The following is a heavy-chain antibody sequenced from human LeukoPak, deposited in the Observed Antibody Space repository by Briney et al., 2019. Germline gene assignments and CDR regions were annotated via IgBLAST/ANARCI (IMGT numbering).Heavy chain of an antibody. Sequence: ASVKVSCKASGFTFTSSAVQWVRQARGQRLEWIGWIVVGSGNTNYAQKFQERVTITRDMSTSTAYMELSSLRSEGTAVYYCAAEIYYGSGSYSLYFDYWGQGTLVTVSS. J-gene: IGHJ4*02. V-gene: IGHV1-58*01. D-gene: IGHD3-10*01. CDR2: IVVGSGNT. CDR3: AAEIYYGSGSYSLYFDY. CDR1: GFTFTSSA.